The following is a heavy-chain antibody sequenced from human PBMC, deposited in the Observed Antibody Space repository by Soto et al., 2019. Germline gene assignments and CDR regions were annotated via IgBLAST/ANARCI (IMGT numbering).Heavy chain of an antibody. CDR3: ARGEVVEFDF. CDR2: IYYSGST. CDR1: GGSISSYY. D-gene: IGHD3-22*01. Sequence: QVQMQESGPGLVKTSETLSLTCTVSGGSISSYYWSWIRQPPGKGLEWIGYIYYSGSTNYNPSLKSRVTISVDTSKNQFSLKLSSVTAADTAVYYCARGEVVEFDFWGQGTLVTVSS. J-gene: IGHJ4*02. V-gene: IGHV4-59*01.